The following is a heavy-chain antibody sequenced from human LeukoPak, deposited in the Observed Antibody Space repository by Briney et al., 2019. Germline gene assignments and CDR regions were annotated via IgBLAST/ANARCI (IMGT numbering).Heavy chain of an antibody. V-gene: IGHV3-48*03. CDR3: ARRAVLHFVAY. Sequence: PGGSLRLSCAASGFTFSSYEMNWVRQAPGKGLEWVSYISSSGSTIYYADSVKGRFTISRDNAKNSLYLQMNSLRAEDTAVYYCARRAVLHFVAYWGQGTLVTVSS. CDR2: ISSSGSTI. J-gene: IGHJ4*02. CDR1: GFTFSSYE. D-gene: IGHD2/OR15-2a*01.